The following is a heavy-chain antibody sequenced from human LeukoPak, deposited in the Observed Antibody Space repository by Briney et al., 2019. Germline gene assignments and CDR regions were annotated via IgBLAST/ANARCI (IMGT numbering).Heavy chain of an antibody. D-gene: IGHD3-3*01. CDR3: ARDPAANYDFWRGYYQGYYYGMDV. Sequence: ASVKVSCKASGYTFISDGIDWVRQAPGQGLEWMGWVSGNNGNTKYAQKLQGRITMTTDTSTSTAYMELRSLRSDDTAVYYCARDPAANYDFWRGYYQGYYYGMDVWGQGTTVTVSS. CDR2: VSGNNGNT. V-gene: IGHV1-18*01. J-gene: IGHJ6*02. CDR1: GYTFISDG.